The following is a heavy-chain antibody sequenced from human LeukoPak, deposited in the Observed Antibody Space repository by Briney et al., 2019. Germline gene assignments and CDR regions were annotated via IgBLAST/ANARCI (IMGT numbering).Heavy chain of an antibody. CDR2: IYYSGST. V-gene: IGHV4-59*01. CDR1: GGSISSYY. Sequence: SETLSLTCTVSGGSISSYYWSWIPQPPGKGLEWIGYIYYSGSTNYNPSLKSRVTISVDTSKNQFSLKLSSVTAADTAVYYCASSITMVRGDDAFDIWGQGTMVTVSS. J-gene: IGHJ3*02. CDR3: ASSITMVRGDDAFDI. D-gene: IGHD3-10*01.